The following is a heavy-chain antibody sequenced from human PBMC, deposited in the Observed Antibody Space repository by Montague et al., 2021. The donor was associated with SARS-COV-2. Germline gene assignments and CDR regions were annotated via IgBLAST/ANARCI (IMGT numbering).Heavy chain of an antibody. V-gene: IGHV4-61*02. CDR3: VRELVGWSVWWFDP. Sequence: TLSLTCTVSGGSISGGTYHWSWIRQPAGKRLEWIGRTSPSGGTRYNPSLRGRVTISVDTSQNQFSLSLSSMTAEDTAVYYCVRELVGWSVWWFDPWGQGTLVTVSS. CDR1: GGSISGGTYH. D-gene: IGHD6-19*01. J-gene: IGHJ5*02. CDR2: TSPSGGT.